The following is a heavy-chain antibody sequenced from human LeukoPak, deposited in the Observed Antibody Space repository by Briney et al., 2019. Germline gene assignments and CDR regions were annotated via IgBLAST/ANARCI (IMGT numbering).Heavy chain of an antibody. J-gene: IGHJ4*02. CDR1: GYTFTDYY. V-gene: IGHV1-69-2*01. CDR3: ATTLRGIDY. D-gene: IGHD3-10*01. Sequence: ASVKVSCKASGYTFTDYYMHWMQQAPGKGREWMGRVDPEDGETIYAEKFQDRVTITADTSTDTAYMELSSLRSDDTAVYYCATTLRGIDYWGQGTLVTVSS. CDR2: VDPEDGET.